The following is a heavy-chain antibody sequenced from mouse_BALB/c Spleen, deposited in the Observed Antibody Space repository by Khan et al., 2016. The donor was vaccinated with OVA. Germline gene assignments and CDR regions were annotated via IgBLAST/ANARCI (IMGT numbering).Heavy chain of an antibody. J-gene: IGHJ3*01. V-gene: IGHV1S136*01. CDR3: AGEGSNWDCSFAY. CDR2: INPHNDGT. D-gene: IGHD4-1*01. Sequence: VQLKESGPELVKPGASVKMSCKASGYTFTNYVTHWVKQKPGQGLEWIGYINPHNDGTRFHEKFKGKATLTSDKSSRTAYMELSSLTSEDSAVYYYAGEGSNWDCSFAYWGQGTLVTVSA. CDR1: GYTFTNYV.